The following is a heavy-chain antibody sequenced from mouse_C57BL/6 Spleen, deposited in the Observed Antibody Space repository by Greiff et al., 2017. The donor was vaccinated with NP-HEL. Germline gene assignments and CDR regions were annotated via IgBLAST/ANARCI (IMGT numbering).Heavy chain of an antibody. V-gene: IGHV1-82*01. J-gene: IGHJ1*03. CDR3: ARRSLRTGYFDV. D-gene: IGHD6-5*01. CDR1: GYAFSSSW. Sequence: QVQLQQSGPELVKPGASVKISCKASGYAFSSSWMNWVKQRPGKGLEWIGRIYPGDGDTNYNGKFKGKATLTADKSSSTAYMQLSSLTSEDSAVYFCARRSLRTGYFDVWGTGTTVTVSS. CDR2: IYPGDGDT.